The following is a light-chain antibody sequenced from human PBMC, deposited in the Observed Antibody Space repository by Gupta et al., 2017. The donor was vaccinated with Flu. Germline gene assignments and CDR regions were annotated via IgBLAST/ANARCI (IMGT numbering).Light chain of an antibody. J-gene: IGKJ1*01. CDR2: AAS. Sequence: DIQMTQSPSSLSASVGDRVTITCRASQSISSYLNWYQQKPGKAPKLLIYAASILQSGVPSRISGSGSGTDFTLTISSLKPEDFATYYCQQSYSTPRTFGQGTKLEIK. CDR1: QSISSY. CDR3: QQSYSTPRT. V-gene: IGKV1-39*01.